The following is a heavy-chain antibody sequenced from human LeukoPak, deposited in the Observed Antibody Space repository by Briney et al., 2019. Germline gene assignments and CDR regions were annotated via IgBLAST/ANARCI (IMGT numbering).Heavy chain of an antibody. V-gene: IGHV4-34*01. J-gene: IGHJ4*02. Sequence: SETLSLTCAVYGGSFSGYYWSWIRQPPGKGLEWIGEINHSGSTNYNPSLKSRVTISVDTSKNQFSLRLSSVTAADTAVYYCARRLCGGDCYSTFSYWGQGTLVTVSS. CDR2: INHSGST. CDR3: ARRLCGGDCYSTFSY. D-gene: IGHD2-21*02. CDR1: GGSFSGYY.